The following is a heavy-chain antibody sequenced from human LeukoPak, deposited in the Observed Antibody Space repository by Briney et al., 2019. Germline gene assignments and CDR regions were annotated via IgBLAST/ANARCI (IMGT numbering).Heavy chain of an antibody. CDR3: AKDRVSEFGTPAFDI. D-gene: IGHD3-16*01. J-gene: IGHJ3*02. CDR2: IKQDGSEK. V-gene: IGHV3-7*03. Sequence: GGSLRLSCAASGFTFSSYWMSWVRQAPGKGPEWVANIKQDGSEKYYVDSVKGRFTISRDNAKNSLYLQMNSLRAEDTALYYCAKDRVSEFGTPAFDIWGQGTMVTVSS. CDR1: GFTFSSYW.